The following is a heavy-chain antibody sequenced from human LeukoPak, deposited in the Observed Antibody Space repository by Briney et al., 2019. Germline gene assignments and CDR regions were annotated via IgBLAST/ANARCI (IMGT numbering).Heavy chain of an antibody. CDR1: GFTFSSYA. CDR2: ISGGGGST. CDR3: AKDYSSNDFWSGYRSSVGY. J-gene: IGHJ4*02. D-gene: IGHD3-3*01. V-gene: IGHV3-23*01. Sequence: SGGSLRLSCAASGFTFSSYAMSWVRQAPGKGLEWVSAISGGGGSTYYADSVKGRFTISRDNSENTLYLQMNSLRAEDTAVYYCAKDYSSNDFWSGYRSSVGYWGQGTLVTVSS.